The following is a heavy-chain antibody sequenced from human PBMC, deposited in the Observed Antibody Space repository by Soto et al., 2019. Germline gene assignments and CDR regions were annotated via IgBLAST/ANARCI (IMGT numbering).Heavy chain of an antibody. V-gene: IGHV3-21*06. CDR1: GFTFSRYG. Sequence: GGSLRLSCAASGFTFSRYGMNWLRQAPGKGLEWVASISSSTSYVYYADSVKGRFSTSRDNAKNILHLEMYGLRTEDTAVYYCARDPSEGRVGNWFESWGQGTLVTVSS. D-gene: IGHD2-2*01. J-gene: IGHJ5*01. CDR2: ISSSTSYV. CDR3: ARDPSEGRVGNWFES.